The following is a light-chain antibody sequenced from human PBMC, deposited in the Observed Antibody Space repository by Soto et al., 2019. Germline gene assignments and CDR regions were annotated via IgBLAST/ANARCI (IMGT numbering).Light chain of an antibody. CDR2: ASS. Sequence: EIVMTQSPATLSVSPGERATLFCRASQSVSSNVAWYQQKPGQAPRLLIYASSTRATGIPARFSGTGSGTEFTLIISSLQPEDFAVYYCQQYNNLPRYTFGRGTKLEVK. V-gene: IGKV3-15*01. CDR1: QSVSSN. CDR3: QQYNNLPRYT. J-gene: IGKJ2*01.